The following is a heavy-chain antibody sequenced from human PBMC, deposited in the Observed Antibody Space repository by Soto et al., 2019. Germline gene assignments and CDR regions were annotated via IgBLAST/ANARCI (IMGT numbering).Heavy chain of an antibody. V-gene: IGHV3-9*01. Sequence: GGSLRVSCAASGFTFDDYAMHWVRQAPGKGLEWVSGISWNSVSIGYAVSVKGRFTISRDNAKNSLYLQMNSLRAEDTALYYCAKDKKAPAVIFYFFGMDVLVQGTTVSVS. CDR2: ISWNSVSI. D-gene: IGHD2-2*01. CDR1: GFTFDDYA. CDR3: AKDKKAPAVIFYFFGMDV. J-gene: IGHJ6*02.